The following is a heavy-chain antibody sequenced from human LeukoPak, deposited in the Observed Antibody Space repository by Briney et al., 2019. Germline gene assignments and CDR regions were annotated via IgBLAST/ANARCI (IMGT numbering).Heavy chain of an antibody. J-gene: IGHJ4*02. V-gene: IGHV3-48*03. D-gene: IGHD3-22*01. CDR1: GFTFSGYK. CDR3: ARFGESNGYYVDY. CDR2: ISSRSSTI. Sequence: GGSPRLSCAASGFTFSGYKMNWVRQAPGKGLEWISYISSRSSTIYYADSVKGRFTISRDNAKNSLYLQMNSLRAEDTAVYYCARFGESNGYYVDYWGQGTLVTVSS.